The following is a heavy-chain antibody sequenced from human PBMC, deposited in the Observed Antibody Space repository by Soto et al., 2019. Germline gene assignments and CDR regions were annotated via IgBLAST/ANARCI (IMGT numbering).Heavy chain of an antibody. CDR2: IYYSGST. CDR1: GGSISSVDYY. V-gene: IGHV4-30-4*01. Sequence: SVTLSLTCTVSGGSISSVDYYRSWIRQPPGKGLEWIGYIYYSGSTYYNPSLKSRVTISVDTSKNQFSLKLSSVTAADTAVYYCARGKIYGGFDYWGQGTLVTVSS. D-gene: IGHD4-17*01. J-gene: IGHJ4*02. CDR3: ARGKIYGGFDY.